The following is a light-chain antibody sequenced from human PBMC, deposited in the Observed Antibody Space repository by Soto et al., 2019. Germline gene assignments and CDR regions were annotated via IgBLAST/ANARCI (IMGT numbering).Light chain of an antibody. Sequence: QLVLTQPASVSGSPGQSITISCTGTSSDVGGYDYVSWYQHHPGKAPKLMIYDVSNRPSGVSNRFSGSKSGNTASLTISGLQAEDEADYYCSSYTSSSTLVFGGGTKLTVL. CDR3: SSYTSSSTLV. CDR2: DVS. V-gene: IGLV2-14*01. CDR1: SSDVGGYDY. J-gene: IGLJ2*01.